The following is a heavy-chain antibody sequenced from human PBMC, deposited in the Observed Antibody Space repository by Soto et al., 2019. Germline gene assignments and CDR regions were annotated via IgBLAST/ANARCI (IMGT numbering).Heavy chain of an antibody. D-gene: IGHD3-10*01. Sequence: LRLSCAGSGFTFSSNSMSWVRQAPGRGLEWVSSVSGDGYASDYADSVKGRFTVSRHNSKNTLYLQMNSLRAEDTAVYYCAKRHYYGSGSFALATWGQGTLVTVSS. CDR3: AKRHYYGSGSFALAT. CDR1: GFTFSSNS. J-gene: IGHJ4*03. V-gene: IGHV3-23*01. CDR2: VSGDGYAS.